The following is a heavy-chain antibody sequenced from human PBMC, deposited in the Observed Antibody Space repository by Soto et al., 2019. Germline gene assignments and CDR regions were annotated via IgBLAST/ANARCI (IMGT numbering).Heavy chain of an antibody. CDR3: ARIVAVAGMGYGLFDP. J-gene: IGHJ5*02. CDR1: GYTFTSYG. D-gene: IGHD6-19*01. V-gene: IGHV1-18*01. Sequence: ASVKVSCKASGYTFTSYGISWVRQAPGQGLEWMGWISAYNGNTNYAQKLQGRVTMTTDTSTSTAYMELRSLRSDDTAVYYCARIVAVAGMGYGLFDPWGQGTLVTGSS. CDR2: ISAYNGNT.